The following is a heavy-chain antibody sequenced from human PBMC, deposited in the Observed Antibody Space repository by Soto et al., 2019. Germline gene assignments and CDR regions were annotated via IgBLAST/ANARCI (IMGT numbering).Heavy chain of an antibody. Sequence: SETLSLTCAVYGGSFSGHYWSWIRQPPGKGLEWIGEINHSGSTNYNPSLKSRVTISVDTSKNQFSLKLSSVTAADTAVYYCARGGLRFLEWFPKTYYYYGMDVWGQGTTVTVSS. CDR1: GGSFSGHY. CDR2: INHSGST. D-gene: IGHD3-3*01. V-gene: IGHV4-34*01. CDR3: ARGGLRFLEWFPKTYYYYGMDV. J-gene: IGHJ6*02.